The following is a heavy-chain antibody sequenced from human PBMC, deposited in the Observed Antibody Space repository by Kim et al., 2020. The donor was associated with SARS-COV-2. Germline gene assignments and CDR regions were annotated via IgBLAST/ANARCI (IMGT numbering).Heavy chain of an antibody. CDR3: ARGGNYGTGNNIR. J-gene: IGHJ4*02. CDR1: GFTFSDYY. CDR2: ISSSGSTK. D-gene: IGHD3-10*01. Sequence: GGSLRLSCAASGFTFSDYYMSWIRQTPGKGLEWLSYISSSGSTKNYADSVKGRFIISRDNAKNSLYLQMNSLRAEDRAIYYCARGGNYGTGNNIRWGQGTLVTVS. V-gene: IGHV3-11*01.